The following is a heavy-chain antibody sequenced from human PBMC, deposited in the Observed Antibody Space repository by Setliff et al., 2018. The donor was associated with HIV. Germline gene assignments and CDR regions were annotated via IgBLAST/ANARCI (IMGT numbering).Heavy chain of an antibody. CDR1: GGSINGYY. Sequence: SETLSLTCTVSGGSINGYYWTWIRQSPGKGLEWIGSVYYTGSTNYNPSLESRVTMSVDTSKNQFSLRLMSLTAADTAIYYCARGRVTLNGVAAGHHYMDVWGKGNTVTVSS. J-gene: IGHJ6*03. V-gene: IGHV4-59*13. CDR2: VYYTGST. D-gene: IGHD3-3*01. CDR3: ARGRVTLNGVAAGHHYMDV.